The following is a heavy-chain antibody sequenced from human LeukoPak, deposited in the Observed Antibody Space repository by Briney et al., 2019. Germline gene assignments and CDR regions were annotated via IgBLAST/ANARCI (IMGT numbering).Heavy chain of an antibody. CDR2: IYTGGIT. J-gene: IGHJ4*02. D-gene: IGHD3-16*01. V-gene: IGHV4-4*07. Sequence: SETLSLTCTVSGGSISSYYWSWIRQPAGKGLEWIGRIYTGGITKYNPSLKSRVTMSIDTSKNQFSLKLSSVTAADTAVYYCARDRSLGELTTESPSFDYWGQGALVTVSS. CDR1: GGSISSYY. CDR3: ARDRSLGELTTESPSFDY.